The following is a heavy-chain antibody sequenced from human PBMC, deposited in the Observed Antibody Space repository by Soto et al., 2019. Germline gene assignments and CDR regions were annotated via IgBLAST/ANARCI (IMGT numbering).Heavy chain of an antibody. V-gene: IGHV1-46*01. J-gene: IGHJ4*02. CDR3: ARDCCGYSGYDSGSGWPIGAY. D-gene: IGHD5-12*01. CDR2: INPSGGST. CDR1: GYTFTSYY. Sequence: GAAVKVSCKASGYTFTSYYMHWVRQAPGQGLEWMGIINPSGGSTSYAQKFQGRVTMTRDTSTSTVYMELSSLRSEDTAVYYCARDCCGYSGYDSGSGWPIGAYWGQGTLVTVSS.